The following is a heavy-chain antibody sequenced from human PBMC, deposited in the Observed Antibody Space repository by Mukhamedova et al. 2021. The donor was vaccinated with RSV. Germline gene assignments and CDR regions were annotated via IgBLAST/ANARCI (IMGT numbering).Heavy chain of an antibody. CDR2: LSGTGTVR. CDR3: VRNSTIRSHFDL. Sequence: VRQAPGKGPAWVATLSGTGTVRYYADSVKGRFSISRDTARNTVSLQMNSLRGEDSALYYCVRNSTIRSHFDLWGQGTLGTVSS. D-gene: IGHD1-14*01. V-gene: IGHV3-23*01. J-gene: IGHJ4*02.